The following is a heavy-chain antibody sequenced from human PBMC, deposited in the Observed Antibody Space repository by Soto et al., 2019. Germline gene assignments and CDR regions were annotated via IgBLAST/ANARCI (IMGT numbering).Heavy chain of an antibody. Sequence: SETLSLTCTVSGGSISSYYWSWIRQPPGKGLEWIGYIYYSGSTYYADSVKGRFAMSRDTSESTLYLQMNSLGAEDTAAYYCAPHVSCSGGSCQYDAFAIRGQGTMVTVSS. D-gene: IGHD2-15*01. CDR2: IYYSGST. CDR3: APHVSCSGGSCQYDAFAI. CDR1: GGSISSYY. V-gene: IGHV4-59*03. J-gene: IGHJ3*02.